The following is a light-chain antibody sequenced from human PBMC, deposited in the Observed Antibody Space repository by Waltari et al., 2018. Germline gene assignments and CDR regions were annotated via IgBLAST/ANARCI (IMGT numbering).Light chain of an antibody. CDR3: AAWDDSLNGPV. Sequence: QSVLTQPPSASGTPGQSLIISCSGRSSNIGAHTVTWYQQVPGTAPKLLIYGTRERPSGVSNRLSGSKSGTSASLAISALQPEDEADYYCAAWDDSLNGPVFGTGTKVTVL. V-gene: IGLV1-44*01. CDR2: GTR. J-gene: IGLJ1*01. CDR1: SSNIGAHT.